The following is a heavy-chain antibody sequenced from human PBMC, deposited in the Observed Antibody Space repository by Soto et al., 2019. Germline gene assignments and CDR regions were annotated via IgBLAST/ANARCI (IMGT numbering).Heavy chain of an antibody. CDR3: ARLPRLYSGYVMELDY. CDR2: IYYSGST. CDR1: GGSISSSSYY. Sequence: SETLSLTCTVSGGSISSSSYYWGWIRQPPGKGLEWIGSIYYSGSTYYNPSLKSRVTISVDTSKNQFSLKLSSVTAADTAVYYCARLPRLYSGYVMELDYWGQGTLVTVSS. J-gene: IGHJ4*02. D-gene: IGHD5-12*01. V-gene: IGHV4-39*01.